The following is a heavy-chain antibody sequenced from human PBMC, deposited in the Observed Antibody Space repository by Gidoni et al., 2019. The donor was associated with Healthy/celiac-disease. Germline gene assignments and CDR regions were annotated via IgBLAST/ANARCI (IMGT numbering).Heavy chain of an antibody. D-gene: IGHD3-10*01. CDR2: INHSGST. V-gene: IGHV4-34*01. CDR1: GGSFSGYY. CDR3: ARGRVVWFGELSYYFDY. J-gene: IGHJ4*02. Sequence: QVQLQQWGAGRLKPSETLSLSCAVYGGSFSGYYWRWIRQPPGKGLEWIGEINHSGSTNYNPSLKSRVTISVDTSKNQFSLKLSSVTAADTAVYYCARGRVVWFGELSYYFDYWGQGTLVTVSS.